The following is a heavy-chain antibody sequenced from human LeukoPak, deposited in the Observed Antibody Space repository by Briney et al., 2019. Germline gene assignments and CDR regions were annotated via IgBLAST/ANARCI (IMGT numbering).Heavy chain of an antibody. J-gene: IGHJ5*02. D-gene: IGHD4-17*01. CDR2: ISYDGSNK. Sequence: PGGSRRLSCAASGFTFRSYAMHWVRQAPGKGLEWVAIISYDGSNKYYADSVKGRFTISRDNSKNTLYLQMNSLRAEDTAVYYCARDQDYGDYLYWFDPWGQGTLVTVSS. CDR3: ARDQDYGDYLYWFDP. V-gene: IGHV3-30*04. CDR1: GFTFRSYA.